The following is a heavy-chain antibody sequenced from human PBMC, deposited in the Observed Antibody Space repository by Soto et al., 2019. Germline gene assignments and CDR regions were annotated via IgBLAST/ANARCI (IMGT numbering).Heavy chain of an antibody. CDR2: IIPFFGTT. J-gene: IGHJ3*02. V-gene: IGHV1-69*01. CDR3: AGVPPGWRSGEFGAFDI. Sequence: QVQLVQSGAEVKSPGSSVKVSCKASGGTFSTYSFTWVRQAPGQGLEWMGGIIPFFGTTDYAQTFQGRVTISADESTRTAYMELSSLTSDDTAVYFCAGVPPGWRSGEFGAFDIWGQGTLVTVSS. CDR1: GGTFSTYS. D-gene: IGHD1-26*01.